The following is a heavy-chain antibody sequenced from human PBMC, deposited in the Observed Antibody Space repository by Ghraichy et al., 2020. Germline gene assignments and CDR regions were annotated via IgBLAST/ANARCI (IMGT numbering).Heavy chain of an antibody. CDR3: AHRSYNAAWGINYFDY. J-gene: IGHJ4*02. CDR1: GFSLTTSGVA. CDR2: IYWNDEK. D-gene: IGHD3-10*01. V-gene: IGHV2-5*01. Sequence: SGPTLVKPTQTLTLTCTFSGFSLTTSGVAVGWIRQPPGKALEWLALIYWNDEKRYSPSLKTRLTITKDTSKNQVVLTMTNMDPVDTATYYCAHRSYNAAWGINYFDYWGQGTLVTVSS.